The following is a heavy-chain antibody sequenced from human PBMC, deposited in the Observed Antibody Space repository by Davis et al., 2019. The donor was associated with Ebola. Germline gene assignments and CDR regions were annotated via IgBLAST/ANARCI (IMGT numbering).Heavy chain of an antibody. V-gene: IGHV3-48*03. D-gene: IGHD3-3*01. CDR2: ISSSGSTI. CDR3: ARVDSGYDFWSGYRLYYYGMDV. CDR1: GFTFSSYE. J-gene: IGHJ6*02. Sequence: GESLKISCAASGFTFSSYEVNWVRQAPGKGLERVSYISSSGSTIYYADSVKGRFTISRDNAKSSLYLQMNSLRAEDTAVYYCARVDSGYDFWSGYRLYYYGMDVWGQGTTVTVSS.